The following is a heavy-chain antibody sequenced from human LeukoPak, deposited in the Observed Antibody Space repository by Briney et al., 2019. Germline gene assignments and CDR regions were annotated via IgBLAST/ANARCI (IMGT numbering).Heavy chain of an antibody. D-gene: IGHD4-17*01. J-gene: IGHJ4*02. CDR2: IYYSGST. CDR1: GGSISSYY. Sequence: SETLSLTCTVSGGSISSYYWSWIRQPPGKGLEWIGYIYYSGSTNYNPSLKSRVTISVDTSKNQFSLKLSSVTAADTAVYYCARVIQDYGEIADPYYFDYWGQGTLVTVSS. CDR3: ARVIQDYGEIADPYYFDY. V-gene: IGHV4-59*01.